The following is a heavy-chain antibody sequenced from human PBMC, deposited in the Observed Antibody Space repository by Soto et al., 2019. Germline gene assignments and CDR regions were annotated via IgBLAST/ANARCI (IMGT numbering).Heavy chain of an antibody. V-gene: IGHV4-61*03. CDR1: DDSVNRGSYY. Sequence: ETLSLTRTVSDDSVNRGSYYWTWICFAPEKGVAWIGYIENSGSTTCNPSFKSRVTISLDTSKNHFSLRLHSVIAADSAVKNCSGAKGVPKNLGGFIRAVLALCGQGTLLTVSS. J-gene: IGHJ4*01. D-gene: IGHD3-16*02. CDR2: IENSGST. CDR3: SGAKGVPKNLGGFIRAVLAL.